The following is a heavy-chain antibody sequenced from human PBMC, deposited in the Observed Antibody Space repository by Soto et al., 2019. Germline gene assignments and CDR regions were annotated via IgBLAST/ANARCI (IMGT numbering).Heavy chain of an antibody. V-gene: IGHV5-51*01. CDR3: ARDCSSTSCYRGFEI. CDR1: GYSFTSYW. Sequence: GESLKISCKGSGYSFTSYWIGWVRQMPGKGLEWVGIIYPLDSDTRYSPSFQGQVTISVDRSISTAYLQWSSLKASETAMYYCARDCSSTSCYRGFEIWGKGKMVTVSS. D-gene: IGHD2-2*02. J-gene: IGHJ3*02. CDR2: IYPLDSDT.